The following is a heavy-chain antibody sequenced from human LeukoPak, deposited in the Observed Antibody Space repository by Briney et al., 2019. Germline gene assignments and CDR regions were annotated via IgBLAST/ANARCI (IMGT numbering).Heavy chain of an antibody. D-gene: IGHD6-13*01. V-gene: IGHV3-30-3*01. CDR1: GFTFSSYA. CDR3: AREQQGRTGSAP. J-gene: IGHJ5*02. Sequence: GGSLRLSCAASGFTFSSYAMHWVRQAPGKGLEWVAVISYDGSNKYYADSVKGRFTISRDNSKNTLYLQMNSLRAEDTAVYYCAREQQGRTGSAPGGQEPLVTFPS. CDR2: ISYDGSNK.